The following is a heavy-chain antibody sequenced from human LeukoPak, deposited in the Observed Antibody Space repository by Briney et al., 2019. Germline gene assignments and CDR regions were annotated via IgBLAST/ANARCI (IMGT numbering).Heavy chain of an antibody. V-gene: IGHV1-46*01. D-gene: IGHD3-22*01. CDR2: INPSGGST. J-gene: IGHJ4*02. CDR1: GYTFTGYY. CDR3: ARGHSSGYYTGPLDY. Sequence: ASVKLSCKASGYTFTGYYMHWVRQAPGQGLEWMAIINPSGGSTSYAQKFQGRVTMTRDTSASTVYMELYSLRSEDTAVYYCARGHSSGYYTGPLDYWGQGTLVTVSS.